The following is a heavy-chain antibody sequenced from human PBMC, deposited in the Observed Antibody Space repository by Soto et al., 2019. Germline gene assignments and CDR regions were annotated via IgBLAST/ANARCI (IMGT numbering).Heavy chain of an antibody. V-gene: IGHV2-5*01. Sequence: SGPTLVNPTQTLTLTCTFSGFSLSTSGVGVGWIRQPPGKALEWLALIYWNDDKRYGPSLKSRLTITKDTSKNQVVLTMTNMDPVDTATYYCAHRPNYDFWSGYFGYWGQGTLVTVSS. CDR1: GFSLSTSGVG. J-gene: IGHJ4*02. D-gene: IGHD3-3*01. CDR3: AHRPNYDFWSGYFGY. CDR2: IYWNDDK.